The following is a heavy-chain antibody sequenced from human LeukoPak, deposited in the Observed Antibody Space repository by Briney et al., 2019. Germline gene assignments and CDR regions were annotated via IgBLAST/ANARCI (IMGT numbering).Heavy chain of an antibody. CDR3: ARVTSGDYGDSNWFDP. J-gene: IGHJ5*02. D-gene: IGHD4-17*01. Sequence: SVKVSCKASGGTFSSYAISWVRQAPGQGLEWMGGIIPIFGTANYAQKLQGRVTMTTDTSTSTAYMELRSLRSDDTAVYYCARVTSGDYGDSNWFDPWGQGTLVTVSS. CDR1: GGTFSSYA. CDR2: IIPIFGTA. V-gene: IGHV1-69*05.